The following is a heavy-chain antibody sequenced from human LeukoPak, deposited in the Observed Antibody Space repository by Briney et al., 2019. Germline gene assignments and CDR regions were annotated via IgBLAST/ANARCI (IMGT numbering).Heavy chain of an antibody. CDR2: NSVYNGNT. CDR1: GYTFTTYG. Sequence: ASVKVSCKASGYTFTTYGISWVRQAPGQGLEWWGRNSVYNGNTNYAQKLQGRVTMTTDTSTSTAYMELRSLRSDDTALYYCAREILTGYAFDIWGQGTMVTVSS. CDR3: AREILTGYAFDI. J-gene: IGHJ3*02. V-gene: IGHV1-18*01. D-gene: IGHD7-27*01.